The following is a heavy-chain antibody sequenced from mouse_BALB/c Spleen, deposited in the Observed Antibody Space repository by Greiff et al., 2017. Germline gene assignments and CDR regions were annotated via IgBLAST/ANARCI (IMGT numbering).Heavy chain of an antibody. CDR1: GYTFTSYY. CDR2: INPSNGGT. CDR3: TRGHCYGYPSYWYFDD. V-gene: IGHV1S81*02. J-gene: IGHJ1*01. Sequence: QVHVKQPGAELVKPGASVKLSCKASGYTFTSYYMYWVQQRPGQGLEWIGGINPSNGGTNFNEKFKSKATLTVDKTSSTAYMQLSSLTSEDSAVYYYTRGHCYGYPSYWYFDDWGAGTTVTVSS. D-gene: IGHD1-2*01.